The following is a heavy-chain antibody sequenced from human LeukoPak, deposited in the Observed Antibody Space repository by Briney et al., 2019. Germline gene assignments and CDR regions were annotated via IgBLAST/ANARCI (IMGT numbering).Heavy chain of an antibody. V-gene: IGHV1-24*01. CDR3: ATDRNLNSGYYQTLDY. CDR1: GYTLTELS. CDR2: FDAEDGET. J-gene: IGHJ4*02. D-gene: IGHD3-22*01. Sequence: GASVTVSCMVSGYTLTELSMHWVRQAPGKGREWMGGFDAEDGETIYARKFQGSVTMTDDTSPDTAYMELSSLRSEDTAVYYCATDRNLNSGYYQTLDYWGQGTLVTVSS.